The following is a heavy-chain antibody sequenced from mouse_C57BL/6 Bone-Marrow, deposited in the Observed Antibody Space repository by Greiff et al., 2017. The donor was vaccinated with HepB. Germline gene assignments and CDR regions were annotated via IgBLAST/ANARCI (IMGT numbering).Heavy chain of an antibody. D-gene: IGHD1-1*01. Sequence: QVQLQQSGAELVKPGASVKLSCKASGYTFTSYWMHWVKKRPGRGLEWIGRIAPNSGGTKYNEKFKSKATLTVDKPSSTAYMQLSSLTSEDSAVYYCARDYFGSSYWYFDVWGTGATVTVSS. V-gene: IGHV1-72*01. CDR1: GYTFTSYW. CDR3: ARDYFGSSYWYFDV. CDR2: IAPNSGGT. J-gene: IGHJ1*03.